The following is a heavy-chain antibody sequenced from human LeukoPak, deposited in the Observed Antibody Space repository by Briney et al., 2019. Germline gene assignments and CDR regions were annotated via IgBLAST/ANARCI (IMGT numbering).Heavy chain of an antibody. Sequence: SETLSLTCAVYGGSFSGYYWSWIRQPPGKGLEWIGEINHSGSTNYNPSLKSRVTISVDTSKNQFSLKLSSVTAADTAVYYCASGYYDYVWGSYRYVDYWGQGTLVTVSS. CDR1: GGSFSGYY. CDR2: INHSGST. J-gene: IGHJ4*02. V-gene: IGHV4-34*01. CDR3: ASGYYDYVWGSYRYVDY. D-gene: IGHD3-16*02.